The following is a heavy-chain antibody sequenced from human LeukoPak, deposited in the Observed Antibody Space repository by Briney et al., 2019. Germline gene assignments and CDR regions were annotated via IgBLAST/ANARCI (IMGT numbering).Heavy chain of an antibody. CDR1: RFTFSSYA. CDR2: ISYDGSNK. D-gene: IGHD3-10*01. Sequence: GGSLRLSCAASRFTFSSYAMSWVRQAPGKGLEWVAVISYDGSNKYYADSVKGRFTISRDNSKNTLYLQMNSLRAEDTAVYYCASNMVRGVIDYWGQGTLVTVSS. CDR3: ASNMVRGVIDY. V-gene: IGHV3-30-3*01. J-gene: IGHJ4*02.